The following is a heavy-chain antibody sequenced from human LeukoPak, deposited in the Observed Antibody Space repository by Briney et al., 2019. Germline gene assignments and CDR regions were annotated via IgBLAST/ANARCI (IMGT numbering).Heavy chain of an antibody. Sequence: SETLSLTCAVSGYSISSGYYWGWIRQPPGKGLEWIGSIYHSGSTYYNPSLKSRATISVDTSKNQFSLKLSSVTAADTAVYYCARREYCGGDCYFDYWGQGTLVTVSS. J-gene: IGHJ4*02. CDR1: GYSISSGYY. CDR3: ARREYCGGDCYFDY. CDR2: IYHSGST. D-gene: IGHD2-21*01. V-gene: IGHV4-38-2*01.